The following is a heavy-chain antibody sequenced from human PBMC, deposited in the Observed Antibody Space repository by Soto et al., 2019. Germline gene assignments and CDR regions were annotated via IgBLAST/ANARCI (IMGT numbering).Heavy chain of an antibody. CDR1: GFTFSNAW. CDR2: IKSKTDGGTT. Sequence: GGSLRLSCAASGFTFSNAWMSWVRQAPGKGLEWVGRIKSKTDGGTTDYAAPGNSSITTPKDDSKNLLYLQMNSLKTADNAVSYCTTGDYGEPRGYMDVWGQGTPVTVSS. CDR3: TTGDYGEPRGYMDV. V-gene: IGHV3-15*01. J-gene: IGHJ6*03. D-gene: IGHD4-17*01.